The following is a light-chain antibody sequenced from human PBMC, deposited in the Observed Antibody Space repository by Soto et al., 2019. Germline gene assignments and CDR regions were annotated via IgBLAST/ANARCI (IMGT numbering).Light chain of an antibody. CDR1: RSLSSSY. J-gene: IGKJ2*01. CDR3: QQQGT. CDR2: AAS. Sequence: EIVLTQSPGTLSLSPGARATLSCRASRSLSSSYVVWYQQKPGQAPRLLIYAASRRATGIPDRFSGSGSATEYTLTISRLEAEDFAVYYCQQQGTFGQGNRLEIK. V-gene: IGKV3-20*01.